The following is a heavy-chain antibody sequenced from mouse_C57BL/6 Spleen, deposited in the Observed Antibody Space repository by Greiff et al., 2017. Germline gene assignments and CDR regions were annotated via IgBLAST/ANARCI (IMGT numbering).Heavy chain of an antibody. Sequence: QVQLQQPGAELVKPGASVKLSCKASGYTFTSYWMNWVKQRPGQGLEWIGMIHPNSGSTNYNEKFKSKATLTVDRSSSTAYMQLSSRTSEDSAVYYCARVYYGSSFDYWGQGTTLTVSA. CDR1: GYTFTSYW. V-gene: IGHV1-64*01. CDR3: ARVYYGSSFDY. CDR2: IHPNSGST. D-gene: IGHD1-1*01. J-gene: IGHJ2*01.